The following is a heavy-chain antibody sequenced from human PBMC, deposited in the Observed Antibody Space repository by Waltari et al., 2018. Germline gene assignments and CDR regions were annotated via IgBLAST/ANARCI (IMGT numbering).Heavy chain of an antibody. CDR3: ATHSANHDYHYYAMDV. V-gene: IGHV4-39*01. D-gene: IGHD2-15*01. J-gene: IGHJ6*02. CDR2: SYYSGSP. CDR1: GGSIISTTYY. Sequence: QLQLQESGPGLVKPSETLSLTCIVSGGSIISTTYYWGWIRQPPGKGLEWIGSSYYSGSPNDSPARKSRVTISVDTSKNRFSLKVSSVTAADTALYYCATHSANHDYHYYAMDVWGLGTTVTVSS.